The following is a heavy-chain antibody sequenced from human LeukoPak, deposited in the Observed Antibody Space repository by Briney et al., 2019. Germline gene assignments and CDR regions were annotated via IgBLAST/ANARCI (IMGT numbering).Heavy chain of an antibody. CDR2: IHYSGST. V-gene: IGHV4-39*01. J-gene: IGHJ1*01. Sequence: SETLSLTCTVSGGSISSSTYYWGWIRQPPGKGLEWIGSIHYSGSTYYNSSLKSRVTISVDTSKNQFSLKLSSVTAADTAVYYCARPYSSGWNHMADLQHWGQGTLVTVSS. CDR1: GGSISSSTYY. D-gene: IGHD6-19*01. CDR3: ARPYSSGWNHMADLQH.